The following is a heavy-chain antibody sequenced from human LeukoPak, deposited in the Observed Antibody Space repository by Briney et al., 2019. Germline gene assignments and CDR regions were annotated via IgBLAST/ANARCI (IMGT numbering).Heavy chain of an antibody. D-gene: IGHD2-15*01. J-gene: IGHJ2*01. V-gene: IGHV1-8*03. CDR2: MNPNSGNT. CDR1: GYTFTSYD. Sequence: ASVKVSCKASGYTFTSYDINWVRQATGQGHEWMGWMNPNSGNTGYAQKFQGRVTITRNTSISTAYMELSSLRAEDTAVYYCAKNRRGYCSGGSCYTWFWYFDLWGRGTLVTVSS. CDR3: AKNRRGYCSGGSCYTWFWYFDL.